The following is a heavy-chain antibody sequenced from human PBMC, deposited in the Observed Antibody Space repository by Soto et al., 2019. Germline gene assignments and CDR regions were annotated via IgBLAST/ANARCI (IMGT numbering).Heavy chain of an antibody. CDR1: GFTFSSYW. Sequence: GGSLRLSCAASGFTFSSYWMHWVRQAPGKGLVWVSRINSDGSSTSYADSVKGRFTISRDNAKNTLYLQMNSLRAEDTAVYYCARESLTSGWFDPWGQGTLVTAPQ. J-gene: IGHJ5*02. CDR2: INSDGSST. V-gene: IGHV3-74*01. CDR3: ARESLTSGWFDP. D-gene: IGHD3-9*01.